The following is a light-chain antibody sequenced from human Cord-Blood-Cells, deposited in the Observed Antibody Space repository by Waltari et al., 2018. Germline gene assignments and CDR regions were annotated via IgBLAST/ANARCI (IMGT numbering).Light chain of an antibody. CDR1: SSNIGGNY. CDR3: AAWDDSLSGWV. Sequence: QSVLTQPPSASGTPGQRVTISCSGSSSNIGGNYVYWYQQHPRTAPKLLIYRNNQRPSGVPDRFSGSKSGTSASLAISRLRSEDEADYYCAAWDDSLSGWVFGGGTKLTVL. CDR2: RNN. J-gene: IGLJ3*02. V-gene: IGLV1-47*01.